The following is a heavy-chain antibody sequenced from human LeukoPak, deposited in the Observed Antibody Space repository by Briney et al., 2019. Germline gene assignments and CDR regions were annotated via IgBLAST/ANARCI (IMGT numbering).Heavy chain of an antibody. Sequence: SETLSLTCTVSGGSISSYYWGWIRQPPGKGLEWIGYIYYSGSTNYNPSLKSRVTISVDTSKNQFSLKLSSVTAADTAVYYCAGNPRYSSGWYDAFDIWGQGTMVTVSS. CDR1: GGSISSYY. J-gene: IGHJ3*02. D-gene: IGHD6-19*01. CDR2: IYYSGST. V-gene: IGHV4-59*08. CDR3: AGNPRYSSGWYDAFDI.